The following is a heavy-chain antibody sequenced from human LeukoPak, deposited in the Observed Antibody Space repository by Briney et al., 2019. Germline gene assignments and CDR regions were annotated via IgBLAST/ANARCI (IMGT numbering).Heavy chain of an antibody. D-gene: IGHD6-6*01. V-gene: IGHV3-48*01. CDR1: GFTFTTYT. Sequence: GGSLRLSCAASGFTFTTYTMNWVRQAPGKGLEWVSYISSSSTAIYYADSVKGRFAISRDNAKNSLSLQMNSLRAEDTAVYYCAREYSSSSGRAFDIWGQGTMVTVSS. CDR2: ISSSSTAI. CDR3: AREYSSSSGRAFDI. J-gene: IGHJ3*02.